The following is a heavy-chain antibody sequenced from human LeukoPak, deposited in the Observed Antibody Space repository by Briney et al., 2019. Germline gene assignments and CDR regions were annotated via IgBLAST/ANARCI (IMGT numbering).Heavy chain of an antibody. D-gene: IGHD2-15*01. CDR2: NSRTGNYI. CDR3: ARVLETDCSGGSCYSGLDY. J-gene: IGHJ4*02. V-gene: IGHV3-21*01. CDR1: GFTFSRYN. Sequence: GGSLRLSCAASGFTFSRYNMNWVRQAPGKGLEWVSSNSRTGNYIYYADSVKGRFTISRDDAQNSLFLQMNSLRVEDTAVYYCARVLETDCSGGSCYSGLDYWGQGTLVTVSS.